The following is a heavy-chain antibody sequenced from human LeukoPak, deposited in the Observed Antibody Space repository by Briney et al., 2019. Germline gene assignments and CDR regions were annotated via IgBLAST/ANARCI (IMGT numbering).Heavy chain of an antibody. CDR2: ISGSGSPI. CDR3: AKDSAYYYDSSGYYYD. J-gene: IGHJ4*02. Sequence: PGGSLRLSCAASGFTFSDYYMNWIRQAPGKGLEWVSYISGSGSPIYYADSVKGRFTISRDNAKNSLYLQMNSLRAEDTAVYYCAKDSAYYYDSSGYYYDWGQGTLVTVSS. V-gene: IGHV3-11*04. CDR1: GFTFSDYY. D-gene: IGHD3-22*01.